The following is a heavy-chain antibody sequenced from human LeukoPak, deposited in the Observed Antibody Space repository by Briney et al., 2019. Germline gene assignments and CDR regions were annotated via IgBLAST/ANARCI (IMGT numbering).Heavy chain of an antibody. CDR3: ARGVATIKLGAPGPNWFDP. CDR2: IYYSGST. V-gene: IGHV4-59*08. Sequence: SETLSLTCTVSGGFISSYYWSWIRQPPGKGLEWIGYIYYSGSTNYNPSLKSRVTISVDTSKNQFSLKLSSVTAADTAVYYCARGVATIKLGAPGPNWFDPWGQGTLVTVSS. D-gene: IGHD5-12*01. J-gene: IGHJ5*02. CDR1: GGFISSYY.